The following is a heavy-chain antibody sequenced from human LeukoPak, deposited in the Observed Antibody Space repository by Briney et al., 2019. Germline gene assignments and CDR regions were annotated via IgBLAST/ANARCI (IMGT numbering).Heavy chain of an antibody. Sequence: QPGRSLRLSCAASGFTFSSYGMHWVRQAPGKGLEWVAVISYDGSNKYYADSVKGRFTISRDNSKNTLYLQMNSLRAEDTAVYYCARDKPYSSSSPFDPWGQGTLVTVSS. J-gene: IGHJ5*02. V-gene: IGHV3-30*03. CDR2: ISYDGSNK. CDR1: GFTFSSYG. D-gene: IGHD6-6*01. CDR3: ARDKPYSSSSPFDP.